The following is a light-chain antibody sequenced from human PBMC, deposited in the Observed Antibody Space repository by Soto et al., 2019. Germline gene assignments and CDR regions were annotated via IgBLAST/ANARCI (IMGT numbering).Light chain of an antibody. CDR1: SSNIGKNY. CDR2: RNS. Sequence: QAVVTQPPSASGTPGQRVTISCSGSSSNIGKNYVYWYQQLPGTAPKLLIYRNSQRPSGVPDRFSGSKSGTSASLAISGLRSEDEGDYYCAAWDDSLSGLYVFGTGTKLTVL. CDR3: AAWDDSLSGLYV. J-gene: IGLJ1*01. V-gene: IGLV1-47*01.